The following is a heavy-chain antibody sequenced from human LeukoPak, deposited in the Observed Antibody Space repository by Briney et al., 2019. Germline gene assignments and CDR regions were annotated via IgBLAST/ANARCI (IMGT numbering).Heavy chain of an antibody. CDR1: VYTFSSYG. J-gene: IGHJ4*02. CDR2: ISSYNGNI. V-gene: IGHV1-18*01. Sequence: ASVKVSCKSSVYTFSSYGISWVRQAPGQGLEGMGWISSYNGNINYIQKFQGRVTMTTDTSTSTAYMELRSLRSDDTAVYYCAREHGSGSYYNPVGFDYWGQGTLVTVSS. D-gene: IGHD3-10*01. CDR3: AREHGSGSYYNPVGFDY.